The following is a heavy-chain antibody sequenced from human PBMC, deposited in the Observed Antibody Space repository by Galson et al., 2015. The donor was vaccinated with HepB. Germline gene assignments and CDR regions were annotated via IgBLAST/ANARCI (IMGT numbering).Heavy chain of an antibody. V-gene: IGHV1-69*10. CDR2: IIPIFGIA. J-gene: IGHJ4*02. CDR1: GGTFSSYA. Sequence: SVKVSCKAPGGTFSSYAISWVRQAPGQGLEWMGGIIPIFGIANYAQKFQGRVTITADKSTSTAYMELSSLRSEDTAVYYCARGPAYYYDSSGYYYYFDYWGQGTLVTVSS. CDR3: ARGPAYYYDSSGYYYYFDY. D-gene: IGHD3-22*01.